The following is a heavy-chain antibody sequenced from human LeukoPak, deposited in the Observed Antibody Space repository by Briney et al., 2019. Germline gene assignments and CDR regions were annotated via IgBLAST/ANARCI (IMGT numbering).Heavy chain of an antibody. CDR1: GDSFTGYW. CDR3: ARPLCPPGYSSGWYFQH. J-gene: IGHJ1*01. CDR2: INPGDCNT. V-gene: IGHV5-51*01. D-gene: IGHD6-19*01. Sequence: GESLKLSCEGSGDSFTGYWIGWVRQTPGKGLEWMGIINPGDCNTRYTPSFQGQVTISADKTISTTYLHWSSLQASGTAMYYCARPLCPPGYSSGWYFQHWGQGTLVTVSS.